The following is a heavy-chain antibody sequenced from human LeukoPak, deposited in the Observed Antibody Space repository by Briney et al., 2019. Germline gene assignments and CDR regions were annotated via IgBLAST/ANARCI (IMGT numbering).Heavy chain of an antibody. V-gene: IGHV3-21*01. CDR2: ISSSSSYI. CDR1: RFTFSSYA. CDR3: ARDSPGTDYYDSSGYPKDAFDI. Sequence: GGSLRLSCAASRFTFSSYAMSWVRQAPGKGLEWVSSISSSSSYIYYADSVKGRFTISRDNAKNSLYLQMNSLRAEDTAVYYCARDSPGTDYYDSSGYPKDAFDIWGQGTMVTVSS. J-gene: IGHJ3*02. D-gene: IGHD3-22*01.